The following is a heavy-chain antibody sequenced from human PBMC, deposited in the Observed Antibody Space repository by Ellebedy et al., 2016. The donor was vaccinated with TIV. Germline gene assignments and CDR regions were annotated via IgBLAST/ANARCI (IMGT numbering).Heavy chain of an antibody. CDR2: INHSGST. D-gene: IGHD6-13*01. CDR1: GGSFSGYY. V-gene: IGHV4-34*01. J-gene: IGHJ5*02. Sequence: GSLRLXCAVYGGSFSGYYWSWIRQPPGKGLEWIGEINHSGSTNYNPSLKSRVTISVDTSKNQFSLKLSSVTAADTAVYYCARKPGQQLGTNWLATNWFDPWGQGTLVTVSS. CDR3: ARKPGQQLGTNWLATNWFDP.